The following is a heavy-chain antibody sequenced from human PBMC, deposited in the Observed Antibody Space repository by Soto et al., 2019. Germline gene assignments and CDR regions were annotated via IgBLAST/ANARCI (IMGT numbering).Heavy chain of an antibody. D-gene: IGHD3-10*01. CDR2: ILYDGSDK. CDR3: AKARIVMIRGVMNYYGMDV. V-gene: IGHV3-30*18. J-gene: IGHJ6*02. CDR1: GFTFSNYG. Sequence: QVQLVESGGGVVQPGRSLRLSCAASGFTFSNYGMHWVRQAPGKGLEWVAFILYDGSDKYFADSVKGRFTISRDNSKNTLDLQMNTLRAEDTAVYSCAKARIVMIRGVMNYYGMDVWGQGTTVTVSS.